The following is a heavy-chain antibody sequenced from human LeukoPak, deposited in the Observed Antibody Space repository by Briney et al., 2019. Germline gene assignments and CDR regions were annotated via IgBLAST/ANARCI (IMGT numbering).Heavy chain of an antibody. V-gene: IGHV3-23*01. J-gene: IGHJ3*02. D-gene: IGHD1-26*01. CDR1: GFTFSSYS. CDR3: AKDAYPYSYYDAFDI. CDR2: ISGSGGST. Sequence: GGSLRLSCAASGFTFSSYSVNWVRQAPGKGLEWVSAISGSGGSTYYADSVKGRFTISRDNSKNTLYLQMNSLRAEDTAVYYCAKDAYPYSYYDAFDIWGQGTMVTVSS.